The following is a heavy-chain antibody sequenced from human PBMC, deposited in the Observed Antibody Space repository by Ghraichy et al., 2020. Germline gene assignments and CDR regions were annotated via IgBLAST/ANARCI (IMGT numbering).Heavy chain of an antibody. CDR1: GFTVSSSY. CDR2: IYSDGTT. Sequence: LSLTCAASGFTVSSSYMSWVRRAPGKGLEWVSVIYSDGTTYYADSVKGRFTISRDRSKNILYLQMNSLTAEDTAVYYCVTQGGGWSGDFDYWGQGTLVTVSS. V-gene: IGHV3-53*01. CDR3: VTQGGGWSGDFDY. J-gene: IGHJ4*02. D-gene: IGHD3-10*01.